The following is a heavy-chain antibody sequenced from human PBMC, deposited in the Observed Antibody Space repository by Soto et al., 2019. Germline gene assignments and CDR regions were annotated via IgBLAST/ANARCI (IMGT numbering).Heavy chain of an antibody. D-gene: IGHD6-13*01. V-gene: IGHV3-7*05. CDR1: GFTLSAYW. J-gene: IGHJ3*02. CDR2: INRDGSKK. CDR3: ARDVSPGSSSLYLDAFDI. Sequence: EVQLEESGGDLVQPGGSLRHSCAASGFTLSAYWMTWVRQAPGKGLEWVANINRDGSKKSYLDSVRGRFTISRDNVENSLYLQMDSLRADDTALYYCARDVSPGSSSLYLDAFDIWGQGTMVTVSS.